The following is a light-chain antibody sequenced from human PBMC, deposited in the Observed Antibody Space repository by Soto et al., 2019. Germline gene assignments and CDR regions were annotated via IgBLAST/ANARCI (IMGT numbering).Light chain of an antibody. CDR2: AAY. V-gene: IGKV1-12*01. Sequence: DIQLTQSPSSVSASVGDRVTITCRASQAISGWLAWYQHKPGKAPKLLIHAAYSLQSGVPSRFSGSGSGTDFTLTISSLQPEDFATYYCQQAGSFGGGTTVEIK. CDR3: QQAGS. CDR1: QAISGW. J-gene: IGKJ4*01.